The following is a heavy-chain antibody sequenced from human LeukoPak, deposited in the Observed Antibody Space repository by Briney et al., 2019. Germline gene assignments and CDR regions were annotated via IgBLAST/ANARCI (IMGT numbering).Heavy chain of an antibody. CDR2: IYSDNT. CDR1: GFTVSSNS. D-gene: IGHD3-10*01. Sequence: GGSLRLSCTVSGFTVSSNSMSWVRQAPGKGLEWVSFIYSDNTHYSDSVKGRFTISRDNSKNTLYLQMNSLRAEDTAVYYCAKEGDLNWFDPWGQGTLVTVSS. V-gene: IGHV3-53*01. J-gene: IGHJ5*02. CDR3: AKEGDLNWFDP.